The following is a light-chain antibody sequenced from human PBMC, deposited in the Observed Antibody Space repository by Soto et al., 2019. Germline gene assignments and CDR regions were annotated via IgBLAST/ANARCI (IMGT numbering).Light chain of an antibody. V-gene: IGLV1-40*01. CDR1: SSNIGAGYD. Sequence: QSVLTQPPSVSGAPGQRVTISCTGSSSNIGAGYDVHWYQQLPGTAPKLLIYGDRNRPSGVPDRFSGSRSGTSGSLAISGLQAEDEADYYCQSYDSSLRAVLFGGGTKVTVL. CDR2: GDR. J-gene: IGLJ2*01. CDR3: QSYDSSLRAVL.